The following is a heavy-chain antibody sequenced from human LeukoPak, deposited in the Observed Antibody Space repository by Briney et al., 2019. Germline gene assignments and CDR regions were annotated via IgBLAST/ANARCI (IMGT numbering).Heavy chain of an antibody. CDR1: GHTFSDYY. CDR3: AREARLNPITSFFDY. CDR2: INPNSGGT. Sequence: ASVKVSFKASGHTFSDYYMHWVRQAPGQGIERMGWINPNSGGTNYAQKFQGRVTITRDTSISTAYMELSRLRSDDTAVYYCAREARLNPITSFFDYWGRGTLLTVSS. V-gene: IGHV1-2*02. D-gene: IGHD2-2*01. J-gene: IGHJ4*02.